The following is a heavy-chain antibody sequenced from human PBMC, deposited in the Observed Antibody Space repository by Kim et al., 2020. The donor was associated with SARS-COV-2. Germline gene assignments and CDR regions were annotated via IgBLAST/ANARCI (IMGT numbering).Heavy chain of an antibody. V-gene: IGHV3-7*01. CDR2: INEDSNQK. CDR3: GKESRSRAIGQ. D-gene: IGHD3-3*01. CDR1: GLTFYNYW. J-gene: IGHJ4*02. Sequence: GGSLRLSCVDSGLTFYNYWLSWVRQAPGKGLEFVANINEDSNQKNYVDSVRGRFTISRDNAKSAVYLQMDSLRAEDTAIYYCGKESRSRAIGQWGQGTLV.